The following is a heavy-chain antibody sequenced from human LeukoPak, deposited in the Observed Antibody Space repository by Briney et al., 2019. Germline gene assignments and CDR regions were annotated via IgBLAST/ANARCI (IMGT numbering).Heavy chain of an antibody. CDR1: GYSFTSYW. J-gene: IGHJ4*02. CDR3: ARGYYDSSGYYYDHPQYFDY. D-gene: IGHD3-22*01. Sequence: GESLQISCKGSGYSFTSYWIGWVRQLPGKGLEGMGIIYPGDSDTRYSPSFQGQVTISADKSISTAYLQWSSLKASDTAMYYCARGYYDSSGYYYDHPQYFDYWGQGTLVTVSS. V-gene: IGHV5-51*01. CDR2: IYPGDSDT.